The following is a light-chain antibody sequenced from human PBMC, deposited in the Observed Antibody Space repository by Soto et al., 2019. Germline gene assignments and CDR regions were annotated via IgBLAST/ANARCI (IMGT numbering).Light chain of an antibody. CDR3: QQRSNWPT. J-gene: IGKJ1*01. CDR2: DAS. Sequence: EIVLTQSPATLSFSPGERATLSCRASQSVSSYLAWYQQKPGQAPRLLIYDASNRATGIPARFSGSGSGTAFTLTISSLEPEDFAVYYCQQRSNWPTFGQGTKVEIK. CDR1: QSVSSY. V-gene: IGKV3-11*01.